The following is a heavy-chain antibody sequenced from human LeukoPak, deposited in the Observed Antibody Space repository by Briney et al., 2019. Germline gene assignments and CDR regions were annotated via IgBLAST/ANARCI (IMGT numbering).Heavy chain of an antibody. V-gene: IGHV1-69*06. CDR2: IIPIFGTA. D-gene: IGHD3-10*01. Sequence: SVKVSCKASGGTFSSYAISWVRQAPGQGLEWMGGIIPIFGTANYAQKFQGRVTITADKSTSTAYMELSSLRSDDTAVYYCARDRYGSGSWWDSWGQGTLVIVSS. J-gene: IGHJ5*02. CDR3: ARDRYGSGSWWDS. CDR1: GGTFSSYA.